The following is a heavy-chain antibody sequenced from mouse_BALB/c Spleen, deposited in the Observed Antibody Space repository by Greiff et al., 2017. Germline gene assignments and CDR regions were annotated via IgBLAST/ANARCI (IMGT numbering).Heavy chain of an antibody. CDR3: ARLRRYFDV. D-gene: IGHD2-12*01. V-gene: IGHV1S137*01. J-gene: IGHJ1*01. CDR2: ISTYYGDA. Sequence: QVQLKESGAELVRPGVSVKISCKGSGYTFTDYAMHWVKQSHAKSLEWIGVISTYYGDASYNQKFKGKATMTVDKSSSTAYMELARLTSEDSAIYYCARLRRYFDVWGAGTTVTVSS. CDR1: GYTFTDYA.